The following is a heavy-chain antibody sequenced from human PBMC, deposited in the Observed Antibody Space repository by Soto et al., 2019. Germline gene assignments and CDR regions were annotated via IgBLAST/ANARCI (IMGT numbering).Heavy chain of an antibody. D-gene: IGHD6-6*01. CDR2: IIPIFGTA. CDR3: ARGGQLVPYYYNGLDV. CDR1: GGTFSSYA. J-gene: IGHJ6*02. Sequence: ASVKVSCKASGGTFSSYAISWVRQAPGQGPEWMGGIIPIFGTANYAQKFQGRVTITADKSTSTAYMELSSLRSEDTAVYYCARGGQLVPYYYNGLDVWGQGTTVTVSS. V-gene: IGHV1-69*06.